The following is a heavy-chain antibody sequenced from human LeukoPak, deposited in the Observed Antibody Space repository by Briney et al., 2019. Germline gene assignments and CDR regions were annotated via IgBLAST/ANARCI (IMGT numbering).Heavy chain of an antibody. CDR1: GFTFSDFH. CDR2: ISSSGATI. D-gene: IGHD3-16*01. Sequence: GGSLRLSCAASGFTFSDFHMSWIRQAPGKGLEWVSYISSSGATIYYADSVKGRFTISRDNAKNSLYLQMNSLRAEDTAMYYCARDSAAFRKYVGDYWGQGTLVTVSS. V-gene: IGHV3-11*04. CDR3: ARDSAAFRKYVGDY. J-gene: IGHJ4*02.